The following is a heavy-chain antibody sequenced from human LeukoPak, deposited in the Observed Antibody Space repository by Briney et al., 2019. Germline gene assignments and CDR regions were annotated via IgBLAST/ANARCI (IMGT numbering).Heavy chain of an antibody. D-gene: IGHD3-10*01. Sequence: PGRSLRLSCAASGFTVSSNYMSWVRQAPGKGLEWVSVIYSGGSTYYADSVKGRFTISRDNSKNTLYLQMNSLRAEDTAVYYCARDVPWFDPHFDYWGQGTLVTVSS. CDR2: IYSGGST. CDR3: ARDVPWFDPHFDY. V-gene: IGHV3-66*01. J-gene: IGHJ4*02. CDR1: GFTVSSNY.